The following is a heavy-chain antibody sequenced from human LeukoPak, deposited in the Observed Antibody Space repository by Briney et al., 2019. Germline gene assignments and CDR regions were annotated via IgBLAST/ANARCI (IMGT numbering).Heavy chain of an antibody. Sequence: PGGSLRLSCSASGLTFSTYWMHWVRQAPGKGLVWVSRIDPDGNTVYADSERGRFTVSRDNAKNTMYLQMNSLRVEDTALYYCASFRNTDIWGQGTTVTVSP. CDR2: IDPDGNT. CDR1: GLTFSTYW. V-gene: IGHV3-74*01. CDR3: ASFRNTDI. J-gene: IGHJ3*02. D-gene: IGHD2/OR15-2a*01.